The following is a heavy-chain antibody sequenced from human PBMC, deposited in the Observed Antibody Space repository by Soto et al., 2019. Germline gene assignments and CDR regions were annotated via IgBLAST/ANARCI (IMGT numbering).Heavy chain of an antibody. CDR3: VTGSSGTRGEDF. V-gene: IGHV3-23*01. Sequence: TXVFLGLSCVASGINLINHAMTWVRQAPGKGLEWVSTVSETGTVTYYADSVKGRFTISRDNSRNTLYLQLNNLRAEDTAVYYCVTGSSGTRGEDFWGPGALVTVS. CDR1: GINLINHA. CDR2: VSETGTVT. D-gene: IGHD3-16*01. J-gene: IGHJ4*02.